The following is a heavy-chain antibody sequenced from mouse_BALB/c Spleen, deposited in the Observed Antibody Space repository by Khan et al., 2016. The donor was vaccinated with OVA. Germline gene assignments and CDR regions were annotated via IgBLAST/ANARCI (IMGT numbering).Heavy chain of an antibody. CDR2: ISYGVST. D-gene: IGHD1-1*01. CDR1: GSSITSDYP. Sequence: EVQLQESGPGLVKPSQSLSLTCTLTGSSITSDYPWDWIRQFLGTKLEWLGYISYGVSTAYTPSLKSRSSITRDTSKNQFFLQLNSVTTEDTATYYCARKNYYGYAMDYWGQGTSVTVSS. CDR3: ARKNYYGYAMDY. V-gene: IGHV3-2*02. J-gene: IGHJ4*01.